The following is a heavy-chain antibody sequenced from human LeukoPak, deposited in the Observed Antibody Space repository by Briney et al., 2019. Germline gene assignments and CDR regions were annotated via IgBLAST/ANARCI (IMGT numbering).Heavy chain of an antibody. J-gene: IGHJ5*02. Sequence: SETLSLTCTVSGYSISSGYYWGWIRQPPGKGLEWIGSIYHSGSTYYNPSLKSRVTISVDTSKNQFSLKLSSVTAADTAVYFCARAYSSSWYFNWFDPWGQGTLVTVSS. CDR2: IYHSGST. D-gene: IGHD6-13*01. CDR1: GYSISSGYY. V-gene: IGHV4-38-2*02. CDR3: ARAYSSSWYFNWFDP.